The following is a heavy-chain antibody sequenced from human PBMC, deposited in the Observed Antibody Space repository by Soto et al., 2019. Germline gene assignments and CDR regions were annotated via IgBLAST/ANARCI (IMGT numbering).Heavy chain of an antibody. CDR2: INPNSGGT. CDR3: ARAGIYDSSGYYSYYFDY. J-gene: IGHJ4*02. CDR1: GYTFTGYY. V-gene: IGHV1-2*02. D-gene: IGHD3-22*01. Sequence: ASVKVSCKASGYTFTGYYMHWVRQAPGQGLEWMGWINPNSGGTNYAQKFQGRVTMTRDTSISTAYMELSRLRSDDTAVYYCARAGIYDSSGYYSYYFDYWGQGTLVTVS.